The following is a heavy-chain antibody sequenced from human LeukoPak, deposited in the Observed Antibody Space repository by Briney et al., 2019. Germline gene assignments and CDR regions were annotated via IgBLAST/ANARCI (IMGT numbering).Heavy chain of an antibody. J-gene: IGHJ4*02. D-gene: IGHD3-9*01. CDR3: ARWNLRYFDWLLFADH. CDR2: INPNSGGT. V-gene: IGHV1-2*02. CDR1: GYTFTGYY. Sequence: GASVKVSCKASGYTFTGYYMHWVRQAPGQGLEWMGWINPNSGGTNYAQKFQGRVTMTTDTSTSTAYMELRSLRSDDTAVYYCARWNLRYFDWLLFADHWGQGTLVTVSS.